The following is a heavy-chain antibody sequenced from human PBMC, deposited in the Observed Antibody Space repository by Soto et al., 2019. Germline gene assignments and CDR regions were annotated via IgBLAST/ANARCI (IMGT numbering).Heavy chain of an antibody. Sequence: LGESLQISCKGSVYSFTSYWISWVRQMPGKGLEWMGRIDPSDSYTNYSPSFQGHVTISADKSISTAYLQWSSLKASDTAMSYCPRFKDCRSTRCYYYHGTYVWG. D-gene: IGHD2-2*01. V-gene: IGHV5-10-1*01. CDR2: IDPSDSYT. CDR3: PRFKDCRSTRCYYYHGTYV. CDR1: VYSFTSYW. J-gene: IGHJ6*02.